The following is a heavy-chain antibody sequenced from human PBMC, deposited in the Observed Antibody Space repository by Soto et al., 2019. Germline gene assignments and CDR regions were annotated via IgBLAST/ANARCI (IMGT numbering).Heavy chain of an antibody. Sequence: QVQLQESGPGRVKPSETLALACTVSGGSISRYHWRWVRQPPGKGLAWIGYISYSGSTNYNPPLKGRVTISVNTSKNPFSLKLSSVTAADTAVYYCARDRTTMAASHYYYHGMDVWVQGTTVLVSS. J-gene: IGHJ6*02. CDR1: GGSISRYH. CDR2: ISYSGST. V-gene: IGHV4-59*01. D-gene: IGHD3-10*01. CDR3: ARDRTTMAASHYYYHGMDV.